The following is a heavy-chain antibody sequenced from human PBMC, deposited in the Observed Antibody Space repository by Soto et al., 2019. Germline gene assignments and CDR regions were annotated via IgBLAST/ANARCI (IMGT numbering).Heavy chain of an antibody. CDR1: GGTFSSYA. Sequence: SVKVSCKASGGTFSSYAISWVRQAPGQGLEWMGGIIPIFGTANYAQKFQGRVSITADESTSTAYMELSSLRSEDTAVYYCARGDSNGGYPTSWGQGTLVTVSS. CDR2: IIPIFGTA. V-gene: IGHV1-69*13. D-gene: IGHD4-17*01. J-gene: IGHJ4*02. CDR3: ARGDSNGGYPTS.